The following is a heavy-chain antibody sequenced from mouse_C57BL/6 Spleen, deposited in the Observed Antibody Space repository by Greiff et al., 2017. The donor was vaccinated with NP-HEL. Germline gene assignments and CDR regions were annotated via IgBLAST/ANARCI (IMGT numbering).Heavy chain of an antibody. CDR1: GYSITSGYY. CDR3: ARDWDWYFDV. V-gene: IGHV3-6*01. CDR2: ISYDGSN. J-gene: IGHJ1*03. D-gene: IGHD4-1*01. Sequence: VQLQQSGPGLVKPSQSLSLTCSVTGYSITSGYYWNWIRQFPGNKLEWMGYISYDGSNNYNPSLKNRISITRDTSKNQFFLKLNSVTTEDTATYYCARDWDWYFDVWGTGTTVTVSS.